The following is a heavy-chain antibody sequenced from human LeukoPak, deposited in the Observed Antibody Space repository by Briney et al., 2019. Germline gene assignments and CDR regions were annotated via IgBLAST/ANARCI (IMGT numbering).Heavy chain of an antibody. Sequence: SVKVSCKASGGTFSSYAISWVRQAPGQGLEWKGGIIPIFGTANYVQKFQGRVTITADESTSTAYMELSSLRSEDTAVYYCATFCSSTSCPLHYWGQGTLVTVSS. V-gene: IGHV1-69*13. J-gene: IGHJ4*02. D-gene: IGHD2-2*01. CDR2: IIPIFGTA. CDR1: GGTFSSYA. CDR3: ATFCSSTSCPLHY.